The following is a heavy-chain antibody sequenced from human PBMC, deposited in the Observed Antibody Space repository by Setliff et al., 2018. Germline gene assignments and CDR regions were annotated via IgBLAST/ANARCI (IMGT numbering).Heavy chain of an antibody. CDR3: AKYGDSHGSPPY. D-gene: IGHD4-17*01. CDR1: GFTFSSYS. J-gene: IGHJ4*02. Sequence: GGSLRLSCAASGFTFSSYSMNWVRQAPGKGLEWVAFIRYDGSNKYYADSVKGRFTISRDNSKNTLYLQMNSLRAEDTAVYYCAKYGDSHGSPPYWGQGTLVTVSS. CDR2: IRYDGSNK. V-gene: IGHV3-30*02.